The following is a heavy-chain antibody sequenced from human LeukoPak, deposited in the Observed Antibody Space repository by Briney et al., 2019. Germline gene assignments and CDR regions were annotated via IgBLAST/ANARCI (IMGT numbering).Heavy chain of an antibody. V-gene: IGHV1-18*01. CDR1: GYTFTTYG. D-gene: IGHD1-1*01. CDR2: ISAHNGNT. J-gene: IGHJ4*02. Sequence: ASVKVSCKASGYTFTTYGIAWVRQAPGQGLEWMGWISAHNGNTNYAQSLQGRVTMSTDTSTNTAYMELRSLRSDDTAVYYCAREPGGSGFDYWGQGTLVTVSS. CDR3: AREPGGSGFDY.